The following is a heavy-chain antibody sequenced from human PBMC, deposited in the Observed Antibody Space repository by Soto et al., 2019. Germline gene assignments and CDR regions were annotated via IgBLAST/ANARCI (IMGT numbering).Heavy chain of an antibody. CDR3: ARAVLRYKSGWYCFDY. CDR2: LYYSGST. CDR1: GGSVSSGSYY. J-gene: IGHJ4*02. D-gene: IGHD6-19*01. Sequence: QVQLQESGPGLVKPSETLSLSCSVSGGSVSSGSYYWSWIRQPPGKGLEWIGNLYYSGSTNYNPSLESRVTISVDTSKNQFSLKLTSVTAADTAVYYCARAVLRYKSGWYCFDYWGQGTLVTVSS. V-gene: IGHV4-61*01.